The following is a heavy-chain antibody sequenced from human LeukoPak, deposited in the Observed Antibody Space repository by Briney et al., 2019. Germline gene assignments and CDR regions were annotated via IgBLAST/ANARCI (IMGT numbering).Heavy chain of an antibody. D-gene: IGHD3-22*01. CDR2: IYISGST. CDR1: GVSISDYY. J-gene: IGHJ4*02. V-gene: IGHV4-4*07. CDR3: ARGAYYYDSSIGY. Sequence: SETLSLTCSVSGVSISDYYWTWFRQPAGKGLEWIGRIYISGSTNYNPSLKSRVTISVDTSKNQFSLKLSSVTAADTAVYYCARGAYYYDSSIGYWGQGTLVTVSS.